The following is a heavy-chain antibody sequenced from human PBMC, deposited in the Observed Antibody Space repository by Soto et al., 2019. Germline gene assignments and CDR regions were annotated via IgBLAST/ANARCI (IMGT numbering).Heavy chain of an antibody. J-gene: IGHJ6*03. Sequence: PGASLKISCKGSGYSFTSYWIGWVRQMPGKGLEWMGIIYPGDSDTRYSPSFQGQVTISADKSISTAYLQWSSLKASDTAMYYCARIDGSGWYGTGPYYYMDVWGKGTTVTVSS. CDR3: ARIDGSGWYGTGPYYYMDV. D-gene: IGHD6-19*01. V-gene: IGHV5-51*01. CDR2: IYPGDSDT. CDR1: GYSFTSYW.